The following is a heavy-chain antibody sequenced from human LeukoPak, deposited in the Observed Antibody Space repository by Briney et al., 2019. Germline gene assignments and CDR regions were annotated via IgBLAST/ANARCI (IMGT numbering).Heavy chain of an antibody. V-gene: IGHV4-4*07. D-gene: IGHD6-13*01. Sequence: SETLSLTCAVSGGSISSYYWSWVREPGGKGREWGGRIYTSGRPNYNPSLQGRVNMSVDTSKNQFSLKLSTVTAADTAVDHCSRETSSSVGGGFQHWGEGTLVTASS. CDR2: IYTSGRP. CDR1: GGSISSYY. J-gene: IGHJ1*01. CDR3: SRETSSSVGGGFQH.